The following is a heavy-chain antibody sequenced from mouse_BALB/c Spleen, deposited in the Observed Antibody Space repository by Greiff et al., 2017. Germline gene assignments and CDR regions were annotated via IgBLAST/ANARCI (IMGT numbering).Heavy chain of an antibody. D-gene: IGHD2-3*01. V-gene: IGHV1-7*01. J-gene: IGHJ4*01. Sequence: VQLQQSGAELAKPGASVKMSCKASGYTFTSYWMHWVKQRPGQGLEWIGYINPSTGYTEYNQKFKDKAALTADKSSSTAYMQLSSLTSEDSAVYYCARFLYDYGAMDYWGQGTSVTVSS. CDR3: ARFLYDYGAMDY. CDR2: INPSTGYT. CDR1: GYTFTSYW.